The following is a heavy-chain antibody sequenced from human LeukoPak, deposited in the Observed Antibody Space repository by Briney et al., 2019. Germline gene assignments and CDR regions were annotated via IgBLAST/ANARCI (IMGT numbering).Heavy chain of an antibody. J-gene: IGHJ5*02. D-gene: IGHD3-10*01. V-gene: IGHV3-74*01. CDR2: INSDGSST. CDR3: ARDYGSGGGYNWFDP. Sequence: GGSLRLSCAASGFTFSSYSMNWVRQAPGEGLVWVSRINSDGSSTSYADSVKGRFTISRYNDKNTLYLQMNSLRAEDTAVYYCARDYGSGGGYNWFDPWGQGTLVTVSS. CDR1: GFTFSSYS.